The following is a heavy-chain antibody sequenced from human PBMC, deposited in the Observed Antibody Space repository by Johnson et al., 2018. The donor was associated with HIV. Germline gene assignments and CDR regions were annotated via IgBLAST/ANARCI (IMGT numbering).Heavy chain of an antibody. J-gene: IGHJ3*02. CDR3: AREKTTGWYDEAFDM. V-gene: IGHV3-7*01. D-gene: IGHD6-19*01. Sequence: VQLVESGGGVVQPGRSLRLSCAASGFSFSRYWMSWVRQAPGKGLEWVANINQDGSNKYYADSVKGRFTISRDNSKNTLYLHMTSLRADDTAVYYCAREKTTGWYDEAFDMWGQGTMVTVSS. CDR2: INQDGSNK. CDR1: GFSFSRYW.